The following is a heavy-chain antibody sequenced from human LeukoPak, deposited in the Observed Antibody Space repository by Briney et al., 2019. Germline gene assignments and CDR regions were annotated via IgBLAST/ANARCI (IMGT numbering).Heavy chain of an antibody. CDR3: ARGHYQLS. J-gene: IGHJ5*02. CDR1: GFTFSSYW. Sequence: GGSLRLSCAVSGFTFSSYWMSWVRQAPGKGLGWVASIKEEGSEKHYVDSVKGRFTISRDNAKNSLYLQMNSLRAEDTAVYYCARGHYQLSWGQGILVTVSS. CDR2: IKEEGSEK. V-gene: IGHV3-7*01. D-gene: IGHD2-2*01.